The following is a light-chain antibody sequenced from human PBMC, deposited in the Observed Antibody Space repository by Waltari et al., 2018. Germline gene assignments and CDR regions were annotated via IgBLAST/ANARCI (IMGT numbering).Light chain of an antibody. CDR3: CSFTSSSTWV. CDR2: DVS. CDR1: TSDLGGYNY. V-gene: IGLV2-14*03. Sequence: QSALTQPASVSGSPGQSITISCTGTTSDLGGYNYVSWYQQHPGKAPKLIIFDVSSRTSGVSNRFSGSKSANTASLIISGLQAEDEADYYCCSFTSSSTWVFGGGTKLTVL. J-gene: IGLJ3*02.